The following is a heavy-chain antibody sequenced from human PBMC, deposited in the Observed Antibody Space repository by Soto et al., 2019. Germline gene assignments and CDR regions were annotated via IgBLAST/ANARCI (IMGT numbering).Heavy chain of an antibody. D-gene: IGHD1-20*01. J-gene: IGHJ4*02. CDR1: GFTFSSSS. CDR3: AKEFHSWNYFDY. Sequence: GGSLRLSCAASGFTFSSSSMHWVRQAPGKGLEWVAVISYDGSNKFYADSVKGRFTISRDNFRNTLYLQMNSLRAEDTAVYYCAKEFHSWNYFDYWGQGTLVTVSS. V-gene: IGHV3-30*18. CDR2: ISYDGSNK.